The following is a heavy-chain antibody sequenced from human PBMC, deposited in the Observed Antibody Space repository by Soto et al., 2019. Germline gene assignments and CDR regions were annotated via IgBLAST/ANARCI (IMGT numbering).Heavy chain of an antibody. CDR1: GFTFSSYA. Sequence: EVQLLESGGGLVQPGGSLRLSCAASGFTFSSYAMGWVRQAPGKGLEWVSGISGSGGSTHYADSVKGRFIISRDNSKNTLYLQMNSLRAEDTAVYYCAKNLWGRDIVLMVYAPMDVWGQGTTVTVSS. J-gene: IGHJ6*02. D-gene: IGHD2-8*01. CDR2: ISGSGGST. CDR3: AKNLWGRDIVLMVYAPMDV. V-gene: IGHV3-23*01.